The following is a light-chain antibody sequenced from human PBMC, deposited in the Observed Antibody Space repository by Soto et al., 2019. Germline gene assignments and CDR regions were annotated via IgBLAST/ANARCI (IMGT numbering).Light chain of an antibody. V-gene: IGKV3-15*01. CDR2: GAS. CDR1: QSVSSD. CDR3: QQYNNWPPT. J-gene: IGKJ1*01. Sequence: EIVMTQSPATLSVSPVERATLSCMASQSVSSDLAWYHQKPGQAPRLLIYGASTRATGIPARFSGSGSGTEFTLTISSLQSEDFAVYYCQQYNNWPPTFGQGTKVDIK.